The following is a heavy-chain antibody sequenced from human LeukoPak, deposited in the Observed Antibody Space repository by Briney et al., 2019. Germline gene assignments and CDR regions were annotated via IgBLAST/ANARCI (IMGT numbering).Heavy chain of an antibody. CDR2: ISYDGSNK. CDR3: ARGPGIYDSSGYYYGGRFDY. V-gene: IGHV3-30-3*01. Sequence: PGGSLRLSCAASGFTFSSYAMHWVRQAPGKGLEWVAVISYDGSNKYYADSVKGRFTISRDNSKNTLYLQMNSLRAEDTAVYYCARGPGIYDSSGYYYGGRFDYWGQGTLVTVSS. J-gene: IGHJ4*02. D-gene: IGHD3-22*01. CDR1: GFTFSSYA.